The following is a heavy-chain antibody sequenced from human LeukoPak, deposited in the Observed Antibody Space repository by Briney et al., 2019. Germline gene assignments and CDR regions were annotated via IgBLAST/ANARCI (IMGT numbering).Heavy chain of an antibody. D-gene: IGHD7-27*01. CDR3: ARDGTGDRWGHFDY. CDR2: IYSGGST. V-gene: IGHV3-53*01. CDR1: GFTVSSNY. J-gene: IGHJ4*02. Sequence: QSGESLRLSCAASGFTVSSNYMSWVRQAPGKGLEWVSVIYSGGSTYYADSVKGRFTISRDNSKNTLYLQMNSLRAEDTAVYYCARDGTGDRWGHFDYWGQGTLVTVSS.